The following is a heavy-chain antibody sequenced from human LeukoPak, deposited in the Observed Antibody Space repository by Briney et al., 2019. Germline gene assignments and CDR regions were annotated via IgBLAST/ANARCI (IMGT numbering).Heavy chain of an antibody. V-gene: IGHV3-21*01. Sequence: GGSLRLSCAASGFTFSSYSMNWVRQAPGKGLEWVSSISSSSSYIYYADSVKGRFTISRDNAKNSLYLQMNSLRAEDTAVYYCARDMGNNYYDSSGFDPWGQGTLVTVSS. CDR3: ARDMGNNYYDSSGFDP. J-gene: IGHJ5*02. D-gene: IGHD3-22*01. CDR2: ISSSSSYI. CDR1: GFTFSSYS.